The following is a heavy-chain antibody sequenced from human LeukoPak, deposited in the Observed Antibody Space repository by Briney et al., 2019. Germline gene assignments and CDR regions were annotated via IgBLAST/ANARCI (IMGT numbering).Heavy chain of an antibody. V-gene: IGHV1-69*05. J-gene: IGHJ3*02. Sequence: SVKVSCKASGGTFSSYAISWVRQAPGQGLEWMGRIIPIFGTANYAQKFQGRVTITTDESTSTAYMELSSLRSEDTAVYYCARDTTMPHAFDIWGQGTMVTVSS. CDR3: ARDTTMPHAFDI. D-gene: IGHD5-24*01. CDR1: GGTFSSYA. CDR2: IIPIFGTA.